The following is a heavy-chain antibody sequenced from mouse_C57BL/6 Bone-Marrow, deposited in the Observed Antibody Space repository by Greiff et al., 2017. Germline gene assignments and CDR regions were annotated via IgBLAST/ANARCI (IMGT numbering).Heavy chain of an antibody. Sequence: VQLQQSGAELVRPGTSVKMSCKASGYTFTNYWIGWAKQRPGHGLEWIGDIYPGGGYTNYNEKFKGKATLPADKSSSTAYMQFSSLTSEDSAIYYCARSYGSSYSWFAYWGQGTLVTVSA. CDR2: IYPGGGYT. V-gene: IGHV1-63*01. CDR3: ARSYGSSYSWFAY. D-gene: IGHD1-1*01. CDR1: GYTFTNYW. J-gene: IGHJ3*01.